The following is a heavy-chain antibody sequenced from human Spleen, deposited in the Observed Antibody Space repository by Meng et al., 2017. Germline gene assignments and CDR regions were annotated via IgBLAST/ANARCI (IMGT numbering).Heavy chain of an antibody. D-gene: IGHD2-15*01. V-gene: IGHV4-34*01. Sequence: SETLSLTCAVYGGSFSGYYWSWIRQPPGKGLEWIGSVYYFGSTYYNPSLKSRVTISVDTSKNQFSLHLTSVTAADTAVYYCTRDPGNLGYCSGGSCWVDYWGQGTLVTVSS. CDR2: VYYFGST. CDR1: GGSFSGYY. J-gene: IGHJ4*02. CDR3: TRDPGNLGYCSGGSCWVDY.